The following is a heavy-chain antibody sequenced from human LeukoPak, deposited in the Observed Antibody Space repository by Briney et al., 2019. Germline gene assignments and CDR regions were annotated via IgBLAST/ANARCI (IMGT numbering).Heavy chain of an antibody. D-gene: IGHD3-10*01. CDR3: ARSLIPYYYGSGSYWFDP. CDR2: IIPIFGTA. V-gene: IGHV1-69*05. Sequence: ASVKVSCKASGGTFSSYAISWVRQAPGQGLEWMERIIPIFGTANYAQKFQGRVTITTDESTSTAYMELSSLRSEDTAVYYCARSLIPYYYGSGSYWFDPWGQGTQVTVSS. J-gene: IGHJ5*02. CDR1: GGTFSSYA.